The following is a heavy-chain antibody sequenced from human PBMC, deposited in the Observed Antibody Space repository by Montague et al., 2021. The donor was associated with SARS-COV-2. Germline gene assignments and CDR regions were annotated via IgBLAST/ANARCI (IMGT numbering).Heavy chain of an antibody. Sequence: SETLSLTCTVYGVSVTDYYWSWIRQPPGKGLEWVGDVLYNKGTNFNPSLKSRVAISVETSKYQFSLRLTSVTAAYTAFYYCGRYPHYYGLNGPPDFWDQGTVVTVSS. CDR2: VLYNKGT. CDR1: GVSVTDYY. D-gene: IGHD3-10*01. V-gene: IGHV4-59*08. J-gene: IGHJ4*02. CDR3: GRYPHYYGLNGPPDF.